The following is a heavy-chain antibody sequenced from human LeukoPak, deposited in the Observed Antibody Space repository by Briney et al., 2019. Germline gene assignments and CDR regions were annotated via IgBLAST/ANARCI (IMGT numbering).Heavy chain of an antibody. CDR3: ARREYYDFWSTYSDYYFDY. V-gene: IGHV5-51*01. Sequence: GESLKISCKVSGFTFTTYWIGWVRQMPGRGLEWMGIIYPGDSDTRYSPSFQGQVTISADKSISTAYLQWSSLKASDTAMYYCARREYYDFWSTYSDYYFDYWGQGTLVTVSS. D-gene: IGHD3-3*01. CDR2: IYPGDSDT. J-gene: IGHJ4*02. CDR1: GFTFTTYW.